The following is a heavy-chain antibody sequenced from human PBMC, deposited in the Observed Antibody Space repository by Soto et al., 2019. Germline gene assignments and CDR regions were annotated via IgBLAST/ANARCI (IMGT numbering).Heavy chain of an antibody. CDR1: GGSISSYY. D-gene: IGHD3-10*01. CDR2: IYYSGST. CDR3: ARSADYYGSGKRDDAFDI. J-gene: IGHJ3*02. V-gene: IGHV4-59*01. Sequence: SETLSLTCTVSGGSISSYYWSWIRQPPGKGLEWIGYIYYSGSTNYNPSLRSRVTISVDTSKNQFSLKLSSVTAADTAVYYCARSADYYGSGKRDDAFDIWGQGTMVTVSS.